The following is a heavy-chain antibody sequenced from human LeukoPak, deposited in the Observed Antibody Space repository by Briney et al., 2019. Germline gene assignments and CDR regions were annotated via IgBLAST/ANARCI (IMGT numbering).Heavy chain of an antibody. D-gene: IGHD4-17*01. CDR2: VNPNSGGT. Sequence: ASVKVSCKASGYTFTGYYMHWVRQAPGQGLEWMGWVNPNSGGTNYAQKFQGRVTMTRDTSISTAYMELSRLRSDDTAVYYCARVPCGDYGRVFGYWGQGTLVTVSS. CDR3: ARVPCGDYGRVFGY. J-gene: IGHJ4*02. CDR1: GYTFTGYY. V-gene: IGHV1-2*02.